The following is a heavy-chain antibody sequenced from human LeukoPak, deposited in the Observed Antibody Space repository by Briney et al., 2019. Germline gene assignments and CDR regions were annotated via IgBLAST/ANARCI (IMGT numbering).Heavy chain of an antibody. CDR3: AKGSLRPAARRYFDY. CDR1: GFTFSDYY. V-gene: IGHV3-11*01. CDR2: ISSSGSTI. Sequence: GGSLRLSCAASGFTFSDYYMSWIRQAPGKGLEWVSYISSSGSTIYYADSVKGRFTISRDNAKNSLYLQMNSLRAEDTAVYYCAKGSLRPAARRYFDYWGQGTLVAVSS. D-gene: IGHD6-6*01. J-gene: IGHJ4*02.